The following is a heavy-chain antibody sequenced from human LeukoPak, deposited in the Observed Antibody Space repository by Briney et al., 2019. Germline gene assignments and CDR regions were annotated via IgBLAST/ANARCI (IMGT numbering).Heavy chain of an antibody. CDR1: GYTFTGYY. J-gene: IGHJ4*02. Sequence: ASVKVSCKASGYTFTGYYMHWVRQSPGPGLEWMGWINPNSGGTNCAQKFQGRVTMTRDTSISTAYMELSRMRSDDTAVYYCARDRWRFCSSTSCYGDDYWGQGTLVTVSS. V-gene: IGHV1-2*02. D-gene: IGHD2-2*01. CDR2: INPNSGGT. CDR3: ARDRWRFCSSTSCYGDDY.